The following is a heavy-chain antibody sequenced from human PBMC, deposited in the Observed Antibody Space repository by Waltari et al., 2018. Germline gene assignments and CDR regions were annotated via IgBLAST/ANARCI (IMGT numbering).Heavy chain of an antibody. V-gene: IGHV4-4*02. CDR3: ARSAQYSSSLGPAMDV. CDR2: IWHIGST. D-gene: IGHD6-6*01. Sequence: QVQLQESGPGLVKPSGTLSLTCAVSGDSVSTTNCGIGVCPPPGKGLEWIGEIWHIGSTNYNPSLKSRVTISVDKSKNQFSLKLSSMTAADTAIYYCARSAQYSSSLGPAMDVWGKGTTVTVSS. CDR1: GDSVSTTNC. J-gene: IGHJ6*03.